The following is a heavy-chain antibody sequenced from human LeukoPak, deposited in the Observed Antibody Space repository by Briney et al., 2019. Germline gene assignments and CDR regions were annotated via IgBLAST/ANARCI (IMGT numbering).Heavy chain of an antibody. J-gene: IGHJ4*02. CDR2: INHSGST. Sequence: TSETLSLTCAVYGGSFSGYYWSWIRQPPGKGVEWIGEINHSGSTNYNPSLKSRVTISVDTSKNQFSLKLSSVTATDTAVYYCARSIPPPSDTLAAGNFDYWGQGTLVTVSS. D-gene: IGHD6-13*01. CDR1: GGSFSGYY. CDR3: ARSIPPPSDTLAAGNFDY. V-gene: IGHV4-34*01.